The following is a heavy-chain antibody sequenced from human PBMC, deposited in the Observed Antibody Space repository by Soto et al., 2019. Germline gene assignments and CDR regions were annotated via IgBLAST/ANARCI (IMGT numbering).Heavy chain of an antibody. CDR3: ARDPKTSGGQHWAFNYFDS. D-gene: IGHD7-27*01. V-gene: IGHV3-30-3*01. CDR2: ISYDGTNK. J-gene: IGHJ4*02. CDR1: GFSFSISP. Sequence: QVQLVESGGGVVQPGRSLRLSCAASGFSFSISPMHWVRQAPGKGPEWVALISYDGTNKFYADSVKGRFTIYRDNSKSTLYLQVASLRPEDAAVYYCARDPKTSGGQHWAFNYFDSWGQGTLVTVSS.